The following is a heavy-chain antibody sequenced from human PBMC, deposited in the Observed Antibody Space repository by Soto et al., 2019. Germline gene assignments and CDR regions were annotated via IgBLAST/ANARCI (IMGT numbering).Heavy chain of an antibody. D-gene: IGHD6-19*01. CDR2: ISGSGGIT. Sequence: PGGSLRLSCAASGFTFSSYAMSWVRQAPGKGLEWVSAISGSGGITYYADSVKGRFTISRDNSKNTLYLQMNSRRAEDTAVYYCAKDLGTSGWYFEHWGQGTMVTVSS. V-gene: IGHV3-23*01. J-gene: IGHJ4*02. CDR1: GFTFSSYA. CDR3: AKDLGTSGWYFEH.